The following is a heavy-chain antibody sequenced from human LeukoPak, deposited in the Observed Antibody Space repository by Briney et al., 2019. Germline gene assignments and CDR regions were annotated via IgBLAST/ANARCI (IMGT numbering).Heavy chain of an antibody. J-gene: IGHJ4*02. Sequence: GGSLRLSCAASGFTFSSYSMTWVRQAPGKGLEGVSSISSSSSYIYYADSVKGRFTISRDNAKNSLYLQMNSLGAEDTAVYYCARDRGSSSSTGYWGQGTLVTVSS. CDR2: ISSSSSYI. CDR1: GFTFSSYS. CDR3: ARDRGSSSSTGY. V-gene: IGHV3-21*01. D-gene: IGHD6-13*01.